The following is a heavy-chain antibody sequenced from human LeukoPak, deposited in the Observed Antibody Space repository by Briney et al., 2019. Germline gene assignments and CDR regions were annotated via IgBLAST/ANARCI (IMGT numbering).Heavy chain of an antibody. Sequence: KPSQTLSLTCTVSGGSISSGGYYWSWIRQPPGKGLEWIGYIYHSGSTYYNPSLKSRVTISVDRSKNQFSLKLSSVTAADTAVYYCARNGRGLVGPWGQGTLVTVSS. CDR3: ARNGRGLVGP. D-gene: IGHD1-26*01. CDR2: IYHSGST. CDR1: GGSISSGGYY. J-gene: IGHJ5*02. V-gene: IGHV4-30-2*01.